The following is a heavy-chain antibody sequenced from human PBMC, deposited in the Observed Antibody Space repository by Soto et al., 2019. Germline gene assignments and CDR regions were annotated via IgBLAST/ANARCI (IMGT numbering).Heavy chain of an antibody. J-gene: IGHJ4*02. D-gene: IGHD6-19*01. CDR3: ARGPSGWLGY. Sequence: LSLTFAVYGGSFIGYYWSWIRQPPGKGLEWIGEINHSGSTNYNPSLKRRVTISVDTSKNQFSLKLSSVTAADTAVYYCARGPSGWLGYWGQGTLVTVSS. CDR1: GGSFIGYY. V-gene: IGHV4-34*01. CDR2: INHSGST.